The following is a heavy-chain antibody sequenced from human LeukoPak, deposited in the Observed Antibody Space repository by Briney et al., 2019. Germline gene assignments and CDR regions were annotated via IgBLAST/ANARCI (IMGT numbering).Heavy chain of an antibody. CDR3: ARDGGVATIKDLDYGMDV. D-gene: IGHD5-12*01. CDR2: ISWNSGSI. J-gene: IGHJ6*02. Sequence: GGSPRLSCAASGFTFDDYAMHWVRQAPGKGLEWVSGISWNSGSIGYADSVKGRFTISRDNAKNSLYLQMNSLRAEDTAVYYCARDGGVATIKDLDYGMDVWGQGTTVTVSS. CDR1: GFTFDDYA. V-gene: IGHV3-9*01.